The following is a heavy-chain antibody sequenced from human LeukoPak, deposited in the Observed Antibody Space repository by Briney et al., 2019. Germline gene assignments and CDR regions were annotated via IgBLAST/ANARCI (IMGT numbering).Heavy chain of an antibody. CDR1: GDSISSGSYY. J-gene: IGHJ5*02. Sequence: SETLSLTCTVSGDSISSGSYYWSWIRQPAGEGLEWIGRIYSSGRTHYSPSLKSRVTISVDTFRNQFSLKLSSVTAADTAVYYCARVGQGGANWFDPWGQGTLVTVSS. CDR3: ARVGQGGANWFDP. D-gene: IGHD4/OR15-4a*01. V-gene: IGHV4-61*02. CDR2: IYSSGRT.